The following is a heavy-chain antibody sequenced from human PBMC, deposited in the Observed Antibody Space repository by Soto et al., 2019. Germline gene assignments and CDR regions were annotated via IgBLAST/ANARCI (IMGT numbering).Heavy chain of an antibody. D-gene: IGHD3-22*01. Sequence: EVQLVESGGGLVQPGGSLRLSCAASGFTFSSYWMHWVRQAPGKGLVWVSRINSDGSRTSYADSAKGRFTISRDNAKNTLYLQMNSRRAEDTAVYYCARGDGDYYDGNGYLGRHWGQGTLVTVSS. V-gene: IGHV3-74*01. CDR2: INSDGSRT. CDR1: GFTFSSYW. CDR3: ARGDGDYYDGNGYLGRH. J-gene: IGHJ4*02.